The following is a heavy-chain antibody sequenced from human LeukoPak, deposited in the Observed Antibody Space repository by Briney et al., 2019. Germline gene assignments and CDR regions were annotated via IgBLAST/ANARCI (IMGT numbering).Heavy chain of an antibody. CDR1: GYTFTSYG. V-gene: IGHV1-18*01. CDR2: ISAYNGNT. D-gene: IGHD1-1*01. J-gene: IGHJ4*02. Sequence: GASVKVSCKASGYTFTSYGISWVRQAPGQGLEWMGWISAYNGNTNYAQKLQGRVTMTTDTSTSTAYMELSRLTSDDTAVYYCARGRSLAGGSQLDGYWGQGTLVTVSS. CDR3: ARGRSLAGGSQLDGY.